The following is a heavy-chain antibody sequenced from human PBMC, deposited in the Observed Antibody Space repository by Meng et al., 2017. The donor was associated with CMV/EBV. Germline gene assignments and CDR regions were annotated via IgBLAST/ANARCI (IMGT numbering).Heavy chain of an antibody. J-gene: IGHJ6*02. D-gene: IGHD6-19*01. CDR2: IYWNDDK. CDR3: AHQDQWLAPSYGMDV. Sequence: SGPTLVKPTQTLTLTCTFSGFSLSTSGVGVGWIRQPPGKALEWLALIYWNDDKRYSPSLKSRLTITKDTSKNQVALTMTNMDPVDTATYYCAHQDQWLAPSYGMDVWGQGTTVTVSS. CDR1: GFSLSTSGVG. V-gene: IGHV2-5*01.